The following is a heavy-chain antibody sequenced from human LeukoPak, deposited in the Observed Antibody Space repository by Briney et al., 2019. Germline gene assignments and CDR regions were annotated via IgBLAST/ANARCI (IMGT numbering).Heavy chain of an antibody. Sequence: GGSLRLSCTASGFAFGSYAMAWVRQAPGKGLEGVAAIGSDYDRVHEDSVKGRFTISRDNSKSTLYLQMDNLRAEDTAVYFYAKSAGVATIYFDSWGQGALVTVSS. CDR2: IGSDYDR. CDR3: AKSAGVATIYFDS. D-gene: IGHD3-3*01. J-gene: IGHJ4*02. CDR1: GFAFGSYA. V-gene: IGHV3-23*01.